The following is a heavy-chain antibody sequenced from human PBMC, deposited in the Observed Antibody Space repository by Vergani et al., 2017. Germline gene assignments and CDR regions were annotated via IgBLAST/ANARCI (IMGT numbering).Heavy chain of an antibody. D-gene: IGHD6-13*01. J-gene: IGHJ4*02. CDR1: GFPFSSYA. CDR2: ISGSGGST. CDR3: ASGGGSSWYGYFDY. V-gene: IGHV3-23*01. Sequence: EVQLLESGGGLVQPGGSLRLSCAASGFPFSSYAMSWVRQAPGKGLEWVSAISGSGGSTYYADSVKGRFTISRDNSKNSLYLQMNSLRAEDTAVYYCASGGGSSWYGYFDYWGQGTLVTVSS.